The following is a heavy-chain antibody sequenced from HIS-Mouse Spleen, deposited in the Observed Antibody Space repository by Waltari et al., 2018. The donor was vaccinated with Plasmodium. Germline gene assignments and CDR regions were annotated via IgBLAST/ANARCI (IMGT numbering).Heavy chain of an antibody. J-gene: IGHJ4*02. V-gene: IGHV1-2*02. CDR1: GYTFTGSY. Sequence: QVQLVQSGAEVQKPGASVKVSCQASGYTFTGSYMHWVRQAPGQGLEWMGWINPNSGGTNYAQKFQGRVTMTRDTSISTAYMELSRLRSDDTAVYYCAREPLTGGSFDYWGQGTLVTVSS. CDR2: INPNSGGT. D-gene: IGHD7-27*01. CDR3: AREPLTGGSFDY.